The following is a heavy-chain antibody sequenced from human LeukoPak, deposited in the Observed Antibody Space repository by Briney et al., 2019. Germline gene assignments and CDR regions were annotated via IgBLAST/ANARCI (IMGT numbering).Heavy chain of an antibody. CDR3: ACATYSGSYIYDY. D-gene: IGHD1-26*01. CDR2: IIPIFGTA. V-gene: IGHV1-69*05. Sequence: SVKVSYKASGGTFSSYAISWVRQAPGQGLEWMGGIIPIFGTANYAQKFQGRVTITTDESTSTAYMELSSLRSEDTAVYYCACATYSGSYIYDYWGQGTLVTVSS. J-gene: IGHJ4*02. CDR1: GGTFSSYA.